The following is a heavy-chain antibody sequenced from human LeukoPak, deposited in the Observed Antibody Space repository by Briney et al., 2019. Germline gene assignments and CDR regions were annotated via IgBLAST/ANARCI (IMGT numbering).Heavy chain of an antibody. V-gene: IGHV3-7*01. CDR2: IKQDGSEK. CDR3: ARDILEMATITAPDAFDI. D-gene: IGHD5-24*01. Sequence: GGSLRLSCAASGFTFSSYWMSWVCQAPGKRLEWVANIKQDGSEKYYVDSVKGRFTISRDNAKNSLYLQMNSLRAEDAAVYYCARDILEMATITAPDAFDIWGQGTMVTVSS. J-gene: IGHJ3*02. CDR1: GFTFSSYW.